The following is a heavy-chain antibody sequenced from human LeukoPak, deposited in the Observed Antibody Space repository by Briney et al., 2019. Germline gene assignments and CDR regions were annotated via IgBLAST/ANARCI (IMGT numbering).Heavy chain of an antibody. CDR2: IYPGDSDT. J-gene: IGHJ4*02. CDR1: GYSFTNYW. CDR3: ARLLYGRGYYDSSGYYAGGFDY. V-gene: IGHV5-51*01. Sequence: GESLKISCKASGYSFTNYWIGWVRQMPGKGLEWMGIIYPGDSDTRYSPSFQGQVTISVDKSISTAYLQWSSLKASDTAMYYCARLLYGRGYYDSSGYYAGGFDYWGQGTLVTVSS. D-gene: IGHD3-22*01.